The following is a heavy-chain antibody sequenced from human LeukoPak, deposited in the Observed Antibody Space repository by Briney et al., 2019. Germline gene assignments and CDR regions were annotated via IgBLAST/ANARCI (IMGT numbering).Heavy chain of an antibody. CDR2: IWYDGNNK. CDR3: ARDSTPMIRSGTPFDH. Sequence: PGRSLRLSCAASGFSFSTYTMYWVRQAPGKGLEWVGVIWYDGNNKYYGDSVKGRFTISRDNSKNTLSLQMNGLRAEDTGVYYCARDSTPMIRSGTPFDHWGQGTLVTVSS. V-gene: IGHV3-33*01. D-gene: IGHD1-7*01. J-gene: IGHJ4*02. CDR1: GFSFSTYT.